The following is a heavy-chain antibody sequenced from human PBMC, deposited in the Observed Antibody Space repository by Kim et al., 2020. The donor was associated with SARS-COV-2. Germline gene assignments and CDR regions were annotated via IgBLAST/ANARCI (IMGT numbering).Heavy chain of an antibody. J-gene: IGHJ4*02. V-gene: IGHV3-30*02. Sequence: VKDRFTIYRDNSTNTLYLQMNSLRAEDTAVYYCAKDFREDGSATGYCDYWGQGTLVTVSS. CDR3: AKDFREDGSATGYCDY. D-gene: IGHD3-10*01.